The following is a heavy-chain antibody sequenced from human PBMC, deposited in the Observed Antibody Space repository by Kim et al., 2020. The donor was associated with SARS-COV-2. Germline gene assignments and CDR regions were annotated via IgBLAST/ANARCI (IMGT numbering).Heavy chain of an antibody. D-gene: IGHD3-3*02. CDR3: ARERDASLAPWDFDY. Sequence: ESVQDRFTISRDNSKDTVYLKMNSLGTKDSAVYFCARERDASLAPWDFDYWGQGALVTVSS. V-gene: IGHV3-30*01. J-gene: IGHJ4*02.